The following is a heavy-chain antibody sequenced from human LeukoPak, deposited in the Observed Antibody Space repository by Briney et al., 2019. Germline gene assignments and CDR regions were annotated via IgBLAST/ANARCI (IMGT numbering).Heavy chain of an antibody. Sequence: GESLKISCKGSRYSFTSYWIGWVHQMPGKGLEWMGIIYPGDSDTRYSPSFQGQVTISADKSIRTAYLQWSSLKASDTAMYYCARHDSSGYYLETHFDYWGQGTLVTVSS. D-gene: IGHD3-22*01. CDR2: IYPGDSDT. J-gene: IGHJ4*02. V-gene: IGHV5-51*07. CDR1: RYSFTSYW. CDR3: ARHDSSGYYLETHFDY.